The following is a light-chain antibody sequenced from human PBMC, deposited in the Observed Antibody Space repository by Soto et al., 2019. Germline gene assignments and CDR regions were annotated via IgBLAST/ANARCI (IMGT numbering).Light chain of an antibody. CDR3: QQYDSIPIT. CDR1: QSVLYSSNNKNY. CDR2: WAS. J-gene: IGKJ5*01. Sequence: DIVMTQSPDSLAVSLGERATINCKSSQSVLYSSNNKNYLAWYHQKAGQPPKMLIYWASTRESGVPDRISGRGSGTDFTLTISSLQAEDVGVYYCQQYDSIPITFGQGTRLEIK. V-gene: IGKV4-1*01.